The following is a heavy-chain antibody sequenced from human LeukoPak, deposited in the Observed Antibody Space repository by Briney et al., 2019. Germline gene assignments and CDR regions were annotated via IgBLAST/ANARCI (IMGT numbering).Heavy chain of an antibody. CDR3: ARSSAMTYNGPRDY. V-gene: IGHV5-51*01. D-gene: IGHD3-10*01. Sequence: GESPKISCKGSGYSFTSYWIGWVRQMPGEGLEWIGIIYPGDSDTRYSPSFQGQVTISADKSISTAFLQWSSLQASDTAMYYCARSSAMTYNGPRDYWGQGTLVTVSS. CDR2: IYPGDSDT. CDR1: GYSFTSYW. J-gene: IGHJ4*02.